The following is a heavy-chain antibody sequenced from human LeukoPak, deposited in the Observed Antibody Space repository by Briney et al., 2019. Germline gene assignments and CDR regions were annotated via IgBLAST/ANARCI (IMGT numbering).Heavy chain of an antibody. CDR1: GGSISSYY. CDR3: ARAGDCGGDCYMSRFDP. Sequence: SETLSLTCTVSGGSISSYYWSWIRQPPGKGLEWIVYIYYSGSTNYNPSLKSRVTISVDTSKNQFSLKLSSVTAADTAVYYCARAGDCGGDCYMSRFDPWGQGTLVTVSS. D-gene: IGHD2-21*02. J-gene: IGHJ5*02. V-gene: IGHV4-59*01. CDR2: IYYSGST.